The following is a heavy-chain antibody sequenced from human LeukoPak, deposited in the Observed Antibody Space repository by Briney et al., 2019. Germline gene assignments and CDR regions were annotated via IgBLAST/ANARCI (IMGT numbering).Heavy chain of an antibody. Sequence: GGSLRLSCAASGFTFSNYAMNWVRQAPGKGLEWVSAIGGSGGTTYYADSVKGRFTISRDNSKNTLYLQMNSLRAEDTAVYYCAKDTASSWWYFDLWGRGTLVTVSS. D-gene: IGHD5-18*01. J-gene: IGHJ2*01. V-gene: IGHV3-23*01. CDR2: IGGSGGTT. CDR3: AKDTASSWWYFDL. CDR1: GFTFSNYA.